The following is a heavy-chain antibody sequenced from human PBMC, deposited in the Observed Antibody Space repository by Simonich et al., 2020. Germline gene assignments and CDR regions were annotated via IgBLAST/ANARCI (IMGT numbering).Heavy chain of an antibody. D-gene: IGHD7-27*01. CDR2: IKQDGSEK. CDR1: GFTFSSYW. V-gene: IGHV3-7*01. CDR3: ARDGLGTAYYYYMDV. J-gene: IGHJ6*03. Sequence: EVQLVESGGGLVQPGGSLRLSCAASGFTFSSYWMSWVRQAPGKGLEGVANIKQDGSEKYYVDSVKGRFTISRDNAKNSLYLLMNSLRAEDTAVYYCARDGLGTAYYYYMDVWGKGTTVTVSS.